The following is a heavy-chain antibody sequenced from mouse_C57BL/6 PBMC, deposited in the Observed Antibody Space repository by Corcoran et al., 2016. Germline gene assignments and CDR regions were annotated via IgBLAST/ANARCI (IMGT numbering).Heavy chain of an antibody. Sequence: EVQLQQSGPELVKPGASVKIPCKASGYTFTDYNMDWVKQSHGKSLEWIGDINPNNGGTIYNQKFKGKATLTVDKSSSTAYMELRSLTSEDTAVYYCVSTGPAWFAYWGQGTLVTVSA. CDR3: VSTGPAWFAY. J-gene: IGHJ3*01. CDR1: GYTFTDYN. CDR2: INPNNGGT. V-gene: IGHV1-18*01. D-gene: IGHD4-1*02.